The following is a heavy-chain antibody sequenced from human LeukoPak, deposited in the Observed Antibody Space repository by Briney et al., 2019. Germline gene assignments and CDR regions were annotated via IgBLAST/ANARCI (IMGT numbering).Heavy chain of an antibody. CDR2: IIPIFGTA. Sequence: SVTVSCKGSGGTFSSYAISWVRQAPGQGLEWMGRIIPIFGTANYAQKFQGRVTITTDESTSTAYMELSSLRSEDTAVYYCARVPAALKGQQDNWFDPWGQGTLVTVSS. D-gene: IGHD2-2*01. J-gene: IGHJ5*02. CDR1: GGTFSSYA. V-gene: IGHV1-69*05. CDR3: ARVPAALKGQQDNWFDP.